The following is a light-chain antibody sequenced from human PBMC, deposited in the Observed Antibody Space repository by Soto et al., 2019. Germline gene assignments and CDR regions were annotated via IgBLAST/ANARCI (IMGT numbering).Light chain of an antibody. CDR2: SAS. CDR1: QTVSSSY. V-gene: IGKV3-20*01. Sequence: EVVLTQSTGTLSLSPGERATLSCRASQTVSSSYLAWYQQKPGQAPRLLIYSASTRATGIPDRFGGTGSGTDFTLTIRRLEPEDFAVYYCQRYGTSPWTFGQGTKVEIK. CDR3: QRYGTSPWT. J-gene: IGKJ1*01.